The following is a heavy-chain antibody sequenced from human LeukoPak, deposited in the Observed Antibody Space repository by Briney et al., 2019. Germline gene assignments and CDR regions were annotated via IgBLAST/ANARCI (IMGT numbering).Heavy chain of an antibody. V-gene: IGHV3-30*18. CDR2: ISYDGSNK. CDR1: GFTFSSYG. Sequence: GGSLRLSCAASGFTFSSYGMHWVRQAPGKGLEWVAVISYDGSNKYYADSVKGRFTISRDNSKNTLYLQMNSLRAEDTAVYYCAKELDLQWLVIPFRRIDYCGQGTLVTVSS. J-gene: IGHJ4*02. D-gene: IGHD6-19*01. CDR3: AKELDLQWLVIPFRRIDY.